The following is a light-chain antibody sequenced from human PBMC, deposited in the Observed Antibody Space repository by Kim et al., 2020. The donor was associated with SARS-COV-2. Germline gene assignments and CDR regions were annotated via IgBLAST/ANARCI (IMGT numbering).Light chain of an antibody. CDR1: IGPVTSGHY. V-gene: IGLV7-46*01. CDR2: DTS. Sequence: GGTVTLTCGSSIGPVTSGHYPYWFQQKPGQAPRTLIYDTSNKHSWTPARFSGSLLGDRAALTLSGAQSEDEAEYYCLLSFGGVRWVFGGGTQLTVL. J-gene: IGLJ3*02. CDR3: LLSFGGVRWV.